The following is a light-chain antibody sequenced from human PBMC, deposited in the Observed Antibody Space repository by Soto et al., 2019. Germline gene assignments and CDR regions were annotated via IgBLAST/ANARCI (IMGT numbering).Light chain of an antibody. J-gene: IGKJ5*01. CDR2: GAS. CDR1: QSVSNN. V-gene: IGKV3-20*01. CDR3: QQHGTSPIT. Sequence: EIVLTQSPVTLFVSPGERATLSCRASQSVSNNLAWYQQKPGQAPRLLIHGASTRATGIPARFSGSGSGTDFTLTISRLEPEDFAVYYCQQHGTSPITFGQGTRLEIK.